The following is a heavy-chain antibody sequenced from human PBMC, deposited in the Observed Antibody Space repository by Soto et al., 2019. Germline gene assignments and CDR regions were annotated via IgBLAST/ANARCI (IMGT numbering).Heavy chain of an antibody. D-gene: IGHD3-10*01. CDR2: IYHSGST. CDR3: ARDRMVRGVIPKGFDY. V-gene: IGHV4-59*01. Sequence: PSETLSLTCTVSGGSISSYYWSWIRQPPGKGLEWIGYIYHSGSTNYNPSLKSRVTISVDTSKNQFSLKLSSVTAADTAVYYCARDRMVRGVIPKGFDYWGQGTLVTVSS. J-gene: IGHJ4*02. CDR1: GGSISSYY.